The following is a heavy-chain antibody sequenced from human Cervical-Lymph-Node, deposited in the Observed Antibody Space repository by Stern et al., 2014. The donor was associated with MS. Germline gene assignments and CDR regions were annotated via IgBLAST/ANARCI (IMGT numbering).Heavy chain of an antibody. J-gene: IGHJ4*02. CDR1: GDFITSGDYY. Sequence: QLQLQESGPGLVKPSQTLSLTCTVSGDFITSGDYYWSWIRQPPGKGLQFLGYIYYSRRTYYIPSLKSRLTMSIDMSKSQFSLQLSSVTAADTAMYYCARVIRTRTTAFDYWAREPWSPSLQ. CDR3: ARVIRTRTTAFDY. D-gene: IGHD1-14*01. CDR2: IYYSRRT. V-gene: IGHV4-30-4*01.